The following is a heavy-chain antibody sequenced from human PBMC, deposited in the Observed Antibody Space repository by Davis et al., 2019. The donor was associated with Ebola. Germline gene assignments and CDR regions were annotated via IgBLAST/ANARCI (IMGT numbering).Heavy chain of an antibody. CDR1: GVTFLNYA. CDR3: AKDADEDDYGLFDY. V-gene: IGHV3-23*01. D-gene: IGHD4-17*01. CDR2: VRGTGGTT. J-gene: IGHJ4*02. Sequence: GESLKISCAASGVTFLNYAMSWVRQAPGKGLEWVSSVRGTGGTTYYADFVEGRFTISRDNTKNTLHLQMNSLRVEDSAIYYCAKDADEDDYGLFDYWGQGALVSVSS.